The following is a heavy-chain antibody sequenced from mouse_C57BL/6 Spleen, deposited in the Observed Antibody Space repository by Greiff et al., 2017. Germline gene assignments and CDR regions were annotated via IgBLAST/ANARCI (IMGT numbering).Heavy chain of an antibody. CDR1: GYTFTSYW. CDR2: IDPSDSYT. Sequence: VQLQQPGAELVMPGASVKLSCKASGYTFTSYWMHWVKQRPGQGLEWIGEIDPSDSYTNYNQKFKGKSTLTVDKSSSTAYMQLSSLTSEDSAVYYCARKEDGYYDGGFAYWGQGTLVTVSA. V-gene: IGHV1-69*01. CDR3: ARKEDGYYDGGFAY. D-gene: IGHD2-3*01. J-gene: IGHJ3*01.